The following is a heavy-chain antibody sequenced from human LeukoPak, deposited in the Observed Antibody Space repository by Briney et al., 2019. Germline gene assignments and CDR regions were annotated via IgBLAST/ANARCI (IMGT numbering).Heavy chain of an antibody. CDR2: INAGNGNT. CDR3: ARDPLSVGSGWGYDP. V-gene: IGHV1-3*01. D-gene: IGHD6-19*01. J-gene: IGHJ5*02. CDR1: GYTFTSYA. Sequence: ASVKVSCKASGYTFTSYAMHWVRQAPGQRLEWMGWINAGNGNTKYPQKFQGRVTITRDTSASTAYMELSSLRSEDTAVYYCARDPLSVGSGWGYDPWGQGILVTVSS.